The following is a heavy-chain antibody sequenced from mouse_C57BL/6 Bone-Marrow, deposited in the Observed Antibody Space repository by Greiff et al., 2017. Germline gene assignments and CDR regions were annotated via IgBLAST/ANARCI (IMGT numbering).Heavy chain of an antibody. V-gene: IGHV5-4*01. CDR3: AREGSSGPKYYFDY. J-gene: IGHJ2*01. Sequence: EVKLMESGGGLVKPGGSLKLSCAASGFTFSSYAMSWVRQTPEKRLEWVATISDGGSYTYYPDNVKGRFTISRDNAKNNLYLQMSHLKSEDTAMYYCAREGSSGPKYYFDYWGQGTTLTVSS. D-gene: IGHD3-2*02. CDR2: ISDGGSYT. CDR1: GFTFSSYA.